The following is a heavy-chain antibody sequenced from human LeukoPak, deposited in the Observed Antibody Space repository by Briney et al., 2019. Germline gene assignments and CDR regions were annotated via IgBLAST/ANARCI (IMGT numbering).Heavy chain of an antibody. V-gene: IGHV1-69*05. CDR3: ARGYKSGGYDY. Sequence: ASVKVSCKASGGTFSSYAISCVRQAPGQGLEWMGGIIPIFGTANYAQKFQGRVTITTDEATSTAYMELSSLRSEDTAVYYCARGYKSGGYDYWGQGTLVTVSS. J-gene: IGHJ4*02. CDR2: IIPIFGTA. D-gene: IGHD1-1*01. CDR1: GGTFSSYA.